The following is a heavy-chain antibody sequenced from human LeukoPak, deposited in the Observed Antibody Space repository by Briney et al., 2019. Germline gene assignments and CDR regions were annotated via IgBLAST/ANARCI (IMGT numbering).Heavy chain of an antibody. CDR2: IYYSGST. CDR1: GVSISSSSYY. D-gene: IGHD2-15*01. Sequence: SETLSLTCTVSGVSISSSSYYWGWIRQPPGKGLEWIGSIYYSGSTYYNPSLKSRVTISVDTSKNQFSLKLSSVTAADTAVYYCARHTPLYDYWGQGTLVTVSS. CDR3: ARHTPLYDY. J-gene: IGHJ4*02. V-gene: IGHV4-39*01.